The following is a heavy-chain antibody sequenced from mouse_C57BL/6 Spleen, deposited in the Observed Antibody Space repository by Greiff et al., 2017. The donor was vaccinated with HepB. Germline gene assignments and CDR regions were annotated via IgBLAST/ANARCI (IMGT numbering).Heavy chain of an antibody. Sequence: VQLQQSGAELVRPGSSVKLSCKASGYTFTSYWMDWVKQRPGQGLEWIVNIYPSDSETHYNQKFKDKATLTVDKSSSTAYMQLSSLTSEDSAVYYCARADYGYDLHWYFDVWGTGTTVTVSS. D-gene: IGHD2-2*01. CDR1: GYTFTSYW. CDR3: ARADYGYDLHWYFDV. CDR2: IYPSDSET. V-gene: IGHV1-61*01. J-gene: IGHJ1*03.